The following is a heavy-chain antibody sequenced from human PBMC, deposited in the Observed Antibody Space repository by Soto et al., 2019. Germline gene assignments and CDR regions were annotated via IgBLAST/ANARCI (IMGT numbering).Heavy chain of an antibody. CDR3: ARLIGNSWFIG. Sequence: SQTLSLTCAISGDSVSSNSVTWNWIRQSPSSGLEWLGRTYFRSKWYSDYAESVKSRIVIDPDTSRNQFSLQLNSLTPDDTAVYYCARLIGNSWFIGWGQGSLVTVSS. J-gene: IGHJ4*02. V-gene: IGHV6-1*01. CDR2: TYFRSKWYS. D-gene: IGHD2-15*01. CDR1: GDSVSSNSVT.